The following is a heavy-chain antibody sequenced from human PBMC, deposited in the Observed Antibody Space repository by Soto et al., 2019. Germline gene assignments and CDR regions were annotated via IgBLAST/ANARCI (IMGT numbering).Heavy chain of an antibody. J-gene: IGHJ4*02. Sequence: SETLSLTCDVYGGSFSGYFWGWIRQSPEKGLEWIGEISHTGATNYNASFKSRVIISLDSSKNQLSLRLNSVTAADTAVYFCARETYHYASAAYKKTLVFDSWGPGTLVTVSS. CDR2: ISHTGAT. V-gene: IGHV4-34*01. D-gene: IGHD2-8*01. CDR3: ARETYHYASAAYKKTLVFDS. CDR1: GGSFSGYF.